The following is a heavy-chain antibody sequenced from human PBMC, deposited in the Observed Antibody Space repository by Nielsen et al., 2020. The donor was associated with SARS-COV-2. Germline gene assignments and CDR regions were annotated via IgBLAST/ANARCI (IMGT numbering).Heavy chain of an antibody. CDR3: AKNPNYYGSGRYYKGDWFDP. V-gene: IGHV3-23*01. CDR2: LSGDGRST. D-gene: IGHD3-10*01. Sequence: GGSLRLSCAASGFIFSDYAMSWVRQAPGKGLEWVSALSGDGRSTYIAASVKGRFIISRDNSKNTLYLQMNSLGVDDTAVYYCAKNPNYYGSGRYYKGDWFDPWGQGTLVTVSS. CDR1: GFIFSDYA. J-gene: IGHJ5*02.